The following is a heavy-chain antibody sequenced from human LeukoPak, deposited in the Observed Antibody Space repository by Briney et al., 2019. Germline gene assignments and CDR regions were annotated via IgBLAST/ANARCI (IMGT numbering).Heavy chain of an antibody. V-gene: IGHV3-30*01. CDR3: ARDQGDAGNRIKRDGHYMDV. J-gene: IGHJ6*03. CDR1: GFNSSIYA. CDR2: ISFDGRNQ. D-gene: IGHD1-1*01. Sequence: GGSLRLSCAASGFNSSIYAIHWVRQAPGGGLEWVAVISFDGRNQFYADCVKGRFSTSTDNSKNTIFLQMNSLRPEDTAMYYCARDQGDAGNRIKRDGHYMDVWGKGTTVTVSS.